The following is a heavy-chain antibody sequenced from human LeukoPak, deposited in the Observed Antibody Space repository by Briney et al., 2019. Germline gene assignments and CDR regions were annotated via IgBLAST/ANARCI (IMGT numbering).Heavy chain of an antibody. CDR3: ARDFYDSSGYYQVNY. V-gene: IGHV3-23*01. D-gene: IGHD3-22*01. CDR1: GFTFNKFA. J-gene: IGHJ4*02. CDR2: IGSSGATT. Sequence: GGSLRLSCEASGFTFNKFAMSWVRQAPGKGPEWVSAIGSSGATTFYADSVKGRCTISRDNSKNTVYLEMNSLRAEDTAVYYCARDFYDSSGYYQVNYWGQGTLVTVSS.